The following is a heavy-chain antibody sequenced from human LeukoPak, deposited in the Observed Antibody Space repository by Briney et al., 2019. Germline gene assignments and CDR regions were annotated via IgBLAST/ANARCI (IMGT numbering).Heavy chain of an antibody. CDR3: AKATRVPYSSSWYLGFDY. CDR1: GFTFDDYA. CDR2: ISWNNKTI. Sequence: PGRSLRLSCAASGFTFDDYAIHWVRHAPGKGLEWVSGISWNNKTIGYADSVKGRFTLSRDNAKNSLYLQMNSLRTEDTALYYCAKATRVPYSSSWYLGFDYWGQGTLVTVSS. J-gene: IGHJ4*02. V-gene: IGHV3-9*01. D-gene: IGHD6-13*01.